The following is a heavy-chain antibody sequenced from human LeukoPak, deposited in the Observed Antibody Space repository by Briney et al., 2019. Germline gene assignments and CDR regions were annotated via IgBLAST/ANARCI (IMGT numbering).Heavy chain of an antibody. CDR3: TSMLGAVMLDYFDY. J-gene: IGHJ4*02. V-gene: IGHV3-30*04. D-gene: IGHD3-16*01. CDR2: ISYDGSNK. Sequence: PGGSLRLSCAASGFTFSSYAMHWVRQAPGKGLEWVAVISYDGSNKYYADSVKGRFTISRDNSKNTLFLQMNSLRAEDTAVYYCTSMLGAVMLDYFDYWGQGTLVTVSS. CDR1: GFTFSSYA.